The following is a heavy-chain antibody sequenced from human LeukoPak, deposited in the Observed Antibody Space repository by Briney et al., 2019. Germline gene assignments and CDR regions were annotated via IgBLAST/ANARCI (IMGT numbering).Heavy chain of an antibody. CDR1: GGTFSSYD. Sequence: SVKVSCKASGGTFSSYDINWVRQAPGQGLEWMGGIIPIFGTSNYAQEFQGRITIIADKSTSTAFMELSSLRFEDTAVYYCARANFLYCSSSTCLFDYWGHGTLVTVSS. CDR2: IIPIFGTS. V-gene: IGHV1-69*06. D-gene: IGHD2-2*01. CDR3: ARANFLYCSSSTCLFDY. J-gene: IGHJ4*01.